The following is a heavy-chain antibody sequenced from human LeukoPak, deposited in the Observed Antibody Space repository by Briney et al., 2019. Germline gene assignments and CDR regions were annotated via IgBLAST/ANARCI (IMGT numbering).Heavy chain of an antibody. D-gene: IGHD3-16*01. CDR1: GFTFSTYW. Sequence: PGGSLRLSRAASGFTFSTYWMSWVRQAPGKGLEWVANIKEDGSEKNYVDSVKGRCTISRDSAKNSLYLQMNSLRAEDTAVYYCARDFDGVQAFDIWGQGTMVTVSS. V-gene: IGHV3-7*01. CDR2: IKEDGSEK. CDR3: ARDFDGVQAFDI. J-gene: IGHJ3*02.